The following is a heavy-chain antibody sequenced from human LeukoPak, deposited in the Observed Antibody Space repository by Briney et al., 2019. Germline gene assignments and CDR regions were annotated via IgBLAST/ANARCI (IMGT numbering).Heavy chain of an antibody. CDR2: IYYSGST. D-gene: IGHD3-10*01. V-gene: IGHV4-59*01. Sequence: PSETLSLTCTVSGGSINSYYWSWIRQPPGKGLEWIGYIYYSGSTNYNPSLKSRVTISVDTSKNQFSLKLSSVTAADTAVYYCARGWESYYYGSGSYLDYMDVWGKGTTVTISS. CDR3: ARGWESYYYGSGSYLDYMDV. J-gene: IGHJ6*03. CDR1: GGSINSYY.